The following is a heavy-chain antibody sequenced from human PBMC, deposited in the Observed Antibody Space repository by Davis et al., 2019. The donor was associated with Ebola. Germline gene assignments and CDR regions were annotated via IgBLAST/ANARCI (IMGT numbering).Heavy chain of an antibody. D-gene: IGHD6-19*01. V-gene: IGHV3-30*03. CDR1: GFTFSTYG. CDR2: ISYDGDSK. Sequence: GESLKISCAASGFTFSTYGMHWVRQAPGKGLEWVAVISYDGDSKYYADSVKGRFSVSRDNSKNTLYLQMNSLRDEDTAVYYCARDASEEIAVAGSTLLYYYYGMDVWGQGTTVTVSS. CDR3: ARDASEEIAVAGSTLLYYYYGMDV. J-gene: IGHJ6*02.